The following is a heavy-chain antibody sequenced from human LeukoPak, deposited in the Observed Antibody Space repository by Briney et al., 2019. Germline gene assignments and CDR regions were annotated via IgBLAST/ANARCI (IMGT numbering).Heavy chain of an antibody. D-gene: IGHD3-10*01. CDR2: INIDGGTT. V-gene: IGHV3-74*01. CDR1: GFTLSSYW. Sequence: GGSLRLSCAASGFTLSSYWMHWVRQAPGKGLVWLSRINIDGGTTNYADSVKGRFTISRDNAKNTLYLQMNSLRAEDTAMYYCATLHYSIGYWGQGTLVTVSS. CDR3: ATLHYSIGY. J-gene: IGHJ4*02.